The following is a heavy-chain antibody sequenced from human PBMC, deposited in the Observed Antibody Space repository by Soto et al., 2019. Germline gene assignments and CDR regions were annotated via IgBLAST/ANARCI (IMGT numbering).Heavy chain of an antibody. V-gene: IGHV3-74*01. CDR3: VRGAYRGFRLDS. Sequence: EVQLVESGGGLVQRGGSLRLSCAASGFTFSNYWIHWVRQAPGKGLVWVSRINVDASGANYADFVKGRFTISRDNAKNTVYLQMNSLRAEDTAVYYCVRGAYRGFRLDSWGQGTRVTVSS. CDR1: GFTFSNYW. CDR2: INVDASGA. J-gene: IGHJ5*01. D-gene: IGHD5-18*01.